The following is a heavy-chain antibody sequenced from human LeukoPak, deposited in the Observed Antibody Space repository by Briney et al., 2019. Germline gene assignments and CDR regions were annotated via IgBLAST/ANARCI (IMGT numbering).Heavy chain of an antibody. Sequence: GGSLRLSCAASGFTFSSYGMHWVRQAPGKGLEWVAVISYDGSNKYYVDSVKGRFTISRDNAKNSLYLQMNSLRAEDTAVYYCARDLTRYSSSWYYHWTETYYFDYWGQGTLVTVSS. CDR1: GFTFSSYG. J-gene: IGHJ4*02. CDR2: ISYDGSNK. CDR3: ARDLTRYSSSWYYHWTETYYFDY. D-gene: IGHD6-13*01. V-gene: IGHV3-30*03.